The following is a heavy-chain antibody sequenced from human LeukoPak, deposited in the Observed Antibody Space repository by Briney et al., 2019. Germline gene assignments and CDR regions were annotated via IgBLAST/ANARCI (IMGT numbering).Heavy chain of an antibody. CDR1: GFTVSSNY. CDR2: IYSGGST. Sequence: PGGSLRLSCAASGFTVSSNYMSWVRQAPGKGLEWVSVIYSGGSTYYADSVKGRFTISRDNSKNTLYLQMNSLRVEDTAVYYCASGPPWELPDNWGQGTLVTVSS. V-gene: IGHV3-53*01. CDR3: ASGPPWELPDN. D-gene: IGHD1-26*01. J-gene: IGHJ4*02.